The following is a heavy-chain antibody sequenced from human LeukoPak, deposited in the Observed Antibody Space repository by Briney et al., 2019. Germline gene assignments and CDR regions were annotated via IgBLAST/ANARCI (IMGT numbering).Heavy chain of an antibody. CDR2: IYYSGTT. CDR3: ARGPGSGTYWAFDY. Sequence: PSQTLSLTCTVSGGSISSYNWIWIRQPPGMGLEWIGDIYYSGTTSYNPSLKSRVTISVDTSKNQFSLKLSSVTAGDTAVYYCARGPGSGTYWAFDYWGQGTLVTVSS. CDR1: GGSISSYN. J-gene: IGHJ4*02. V-gene: IGHV4-59*01. D-gene: IGHD1-26*01.